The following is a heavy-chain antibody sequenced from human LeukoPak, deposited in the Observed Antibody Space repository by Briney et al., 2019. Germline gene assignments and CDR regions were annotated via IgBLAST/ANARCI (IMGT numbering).Heavy chain of an antibody. CDR3: AKVIGGSSFWYARGFDY. J-gene: IGHJ4*02. CDR1: GFTLRTYG. CDR2: IRNDESNK. V-gene: IGHV3-30*02. Sequence: PGGSLRLSCAASGFTLRTYGMHWVRQAPGKGLEWVAFIRNDESNKYYADSVKGRVTISRDNSKNTLYLQMNSLRPEDTAVYFCAKVIGGSSFWYARGFDYWGQGTLVTVSS. D-gene: IGHD2-15*01.